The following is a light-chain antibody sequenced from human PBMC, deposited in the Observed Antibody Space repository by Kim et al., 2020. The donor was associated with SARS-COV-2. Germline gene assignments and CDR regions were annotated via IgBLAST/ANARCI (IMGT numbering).Light chain of an antibody. CDR2: SAS. Sequence: SPGDRATLCCRASRSMSAGYLTWYQQKPGQAPRLLMYSASTRATGIPDRFSGSESGTDFILTINRLEPEDSAFYYCHHLSSSPYYTFGQGTKLEI. J-gene: IGKJ2*01. CDR3: HHLSSSPYYT. CDR1: RSMSAGY. V-gene: IGKV3-20*01.